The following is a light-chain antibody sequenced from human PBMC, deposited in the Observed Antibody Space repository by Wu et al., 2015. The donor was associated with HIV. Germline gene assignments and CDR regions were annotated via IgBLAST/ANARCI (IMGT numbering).Light chain of an antibody. CDR1: QSVSSNF. CDR3: QQRGNWPLFS. V-gene: IGKV3D-20*02. CDR2: GAS. J-gene: IGKJ3*01. Sequence: EIVLTQSPGTLSLSPGERATLSCRASQSVSSNFLAWYQHRPGQAPRLLIYGASNRATGIPDRFSGSGSGTDFTLTISRLEPEDFAVYYCQQRGNWPLFSFGPGPKWISN.